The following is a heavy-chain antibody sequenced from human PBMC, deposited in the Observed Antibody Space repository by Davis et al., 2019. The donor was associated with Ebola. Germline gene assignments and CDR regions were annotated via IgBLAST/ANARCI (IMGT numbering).Heavy chain of an antibody. CDR3: ARSTVKGTRTFYGMDV. Sequence: GGSLRLSCAASGFTFDDYAMHWVRQAPGKGLEWVSGISWNSGSIGYADSVKGRFTISRDNAKNSLYLQMNSLRAEDTAVYYCARSTVKGTRTFYGMDVWGQGTTVTVSS. CDR2: ISWNSGSI. V-gene: IGHV3-9*01. CDR1: GFTFDDYA. D-gene: IGHD4-11*01. J-gene: IGHJ6*02.